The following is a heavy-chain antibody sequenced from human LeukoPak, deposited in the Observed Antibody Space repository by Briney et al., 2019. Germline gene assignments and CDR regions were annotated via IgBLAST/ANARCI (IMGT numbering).Heavy chain of an antibody. CDR3: ASGNRDGYNFFYRYYFDY. V-gene: IGHV4-59*01. D-gene: IGHD5-24*01. J-gene: IGHJ4*02. CDR1: GGSISSYY. CDR2: IYYSGST. Sequence: SETLSLTCTVSGGSISSYYWSWIRQPPGKGLEWIGYIYYSGSTNYNPSLKSRVTISVDTSKNQFSLKLSSVTAADTAVYYCASGNRDGYNFFYRYYFDYWGQGTLVTVSS.